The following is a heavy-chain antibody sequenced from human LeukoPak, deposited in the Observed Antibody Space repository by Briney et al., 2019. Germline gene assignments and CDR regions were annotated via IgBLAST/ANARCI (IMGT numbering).Heavy chain of an antibody. CDR1: GGSISSGGYY. CDR2: IYHSGST. V-gene: IGHV4-30-2*01. Sequence: PSETLSLTCTVSGGSISSGGYYWSWIRQPPGKGLEWIGYIYHSGSTYYNPSLKSRVTISVDRSKNQFSLKLSSVTAADTAVYYCARCHYYYMDVWGKGTTVTVSS. CDR3: ARCHYYYMDV. J-gene: IGHJ6*03.